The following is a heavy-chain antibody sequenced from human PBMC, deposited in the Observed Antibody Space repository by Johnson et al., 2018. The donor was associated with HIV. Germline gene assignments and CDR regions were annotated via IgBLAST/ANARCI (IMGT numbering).Heavy chain of an antibody. CDR3: AKQYYGSGGSVHAFDM. J-gene: IGHJ3*02. CDR2: ISYDGSYK. Sequence: QVQLVESGGGVVQPGRSLRLSCAASGFTFSTYGMHWVRQAPGKGLGWVAFISYDGSYKYYADSVNGRFTVSRDNSKNTVYLQMNSLRAEDTAVYYCAKQYYGSGGSVHAFDMWGQGTMVTVSS. V-gene: IGHV3-30*18. CDR1: GFTFSTYG. D-gene: IGHD3-10*01.